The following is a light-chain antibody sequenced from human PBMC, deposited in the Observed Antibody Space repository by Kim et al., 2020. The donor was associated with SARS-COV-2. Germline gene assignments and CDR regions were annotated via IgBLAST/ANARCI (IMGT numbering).Light chain of an antibody. J-gene: IGLJ2*01. CDR3: NSRDSSGNFVV. CDR2: GKN. V-gene: IGLV3-19*01. CDR1: SLRSYY. Sequence: SSELTQDPAVSVALGQTVRITCQGDSLRSYYASWYQQKPGQAPVLVIYGKNNRPSVIPDRFSGFSSGNTASLTIPGAQAEDEADYYCNSRDSSGNFVVFG.